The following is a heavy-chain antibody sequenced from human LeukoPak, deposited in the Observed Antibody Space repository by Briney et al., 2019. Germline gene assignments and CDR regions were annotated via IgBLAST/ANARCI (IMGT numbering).Heavy chain of an antibody. CDR2: ISYDGSNK. D-gene: IGHD6-13*01. V-gene: IGHV3-30-3*01. CDR1: GFTFSSYA. CDR3: AREDSSSWVFDY. Sequence: GRSLRLSCAASGFTFSSYAMHWVRQAPGKGLEWVAVISYDGSNKYYADSVKSRFTISRDNSKNTLYLQMNSLRAEDTAVYYCAREDSSSWVFDYWGQGTLVTVSS. J-gene: IGHJ4*02.